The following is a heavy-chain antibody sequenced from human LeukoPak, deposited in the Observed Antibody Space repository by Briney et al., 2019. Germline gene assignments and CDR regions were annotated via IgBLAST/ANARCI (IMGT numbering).Heavy chain of an antibody. J-gene: IGHJ4*02. V-gene: IGHV3-30-3*01. D-gene: IGHD6-13*01. CDR1: GFTFSSYA. CDR2: ISYDGSNK. Sequence: GGSLRLSCAASGFTFSSYAIHWVRQAPGKGLEWVAVISYDGSNKYYADFVKGRFTVFRDNSKNTLYLQMNSLRGEDTAVYYCALSREAAGTVFDDWGQGTLVTVSS. CDR3: ALSREAAGTVFDD.